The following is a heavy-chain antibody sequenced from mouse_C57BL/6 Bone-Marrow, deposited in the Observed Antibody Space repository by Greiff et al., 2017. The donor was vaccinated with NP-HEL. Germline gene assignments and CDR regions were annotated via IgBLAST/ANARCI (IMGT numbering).Heavy chain of an antibody. J-gene: IGHJ4*01. CDR1: GFNIKDDY. Sequence: EVQLQQSGAELVRPGASVKLSCTASGFNIKDDYMHWVKQRPEQGLEWIGWIDPENGATEYASKFQGKATITADTSSNTAYLQLSSLTSEDTAVYYCTPGYYSAMDYWGQGTSVTVTS. CDR2: IDPENGAT. CDR3: TPGYYSAMDY. V-gene: IGHV14-4*01.